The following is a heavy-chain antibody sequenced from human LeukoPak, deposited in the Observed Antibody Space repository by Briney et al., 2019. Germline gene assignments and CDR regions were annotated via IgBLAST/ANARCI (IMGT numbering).Heavy chain of an antibody. CDR3: ARDFPPLRPTSLGYCSSTSCYRGNWFDP. J-gene: IGHJ5*02. V-gene: IGHV1-18*01. D-gene: IGHD2-2*01. CDR2: LSAYNGNA. CDR1: GYTFTSYG. Sequence: ASVKVSCKASGYTFTSYGSSWVRQAPGQGLEWMGWLSAYNGNANYAQKLQGRVTMTTDTSTSTAYMELRSLRSDDTAVYYCARDFPPLRPTSLGYCSSTSCYRGNWFDPWGQGTLVTVSS.